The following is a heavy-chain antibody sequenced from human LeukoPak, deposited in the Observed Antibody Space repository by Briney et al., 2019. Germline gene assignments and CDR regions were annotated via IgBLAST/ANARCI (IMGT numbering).Heavy chain of an antibody. CDR3: ARDYYASESYYNPS. V-gene: IGHV1-8*01. J-gene: IGHJ5*02. D-gene: IGHD3-10*01. Sequence: ASVKVSCKASRYTFTSHDINWVRQATGQGFEWMGWMSPNSGNTGYAQRFQGRVAMTRNTSISTAYMELSSLRSEDTAVYYCARDYYASESYYNPSWGQGTLVTVSS. CDR2: MSPNSGNT. CDR1: RYTFTSHD.